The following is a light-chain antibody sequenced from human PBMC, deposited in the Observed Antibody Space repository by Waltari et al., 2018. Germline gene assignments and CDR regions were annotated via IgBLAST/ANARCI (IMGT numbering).Light chain of an antibody. CDR2: VNSDGSH. J-gene: IGLJ3*02. V-gene: IGLV4-69*01. CDR1: SGHTTNI. Sequence: QLVLTQSPSASASLGASVKLTCTLSSGHTTNIIAWLQQKPETGPRYLMKVNSDGSHNKGVEIPDRFSGSSSGAERYLTISSLQSEDEADYYCQTGGHGTWVFGGGTRLTVL. CDR3: QTGGHGTWV.